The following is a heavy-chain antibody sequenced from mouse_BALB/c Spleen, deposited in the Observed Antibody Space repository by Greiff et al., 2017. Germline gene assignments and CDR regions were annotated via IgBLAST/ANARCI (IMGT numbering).Heavy chain of an antibody. CDR2: ISTYYGDA. V-gene: IGHV1S137*01. D-gene: IGHD2-4*01. CDR1: GYTFTDYA. Sequence: QVHVKQSGAELVRPGVSVKISCKGSGYTFTDYAMHWVKQSHAKSLEWIGIISTYYGDASYNQKFKGKATMTVDKSSSTAYMELARLTSEDSAIYYCAIDYDRGFAYWGQGTLVTVSA. J-gene: IGHJ3*01. CDR3: AIDYDRGFAY.